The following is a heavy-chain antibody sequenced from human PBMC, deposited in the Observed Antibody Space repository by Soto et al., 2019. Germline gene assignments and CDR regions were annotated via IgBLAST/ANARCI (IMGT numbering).Heavy chain of an antibody. CDR2: INGDGSTA. D-gene: IGHD3-22*01. CDR3: ARPRYDGRGKPLDH. J-gene: IGHJ1*01. Sequence: GGSLRLSCAASGFTFSSYWMHWVRQAPGKGLVWVSGINGDGSTATYADSVKGRFIISRDNAKNMLYLQMNSLTAEDTAVYYFARPRYDGRGKPLDHWGQGTLDTVSS. V-gene: IGHV3-74*01. CDR1: GFTFSSYW.